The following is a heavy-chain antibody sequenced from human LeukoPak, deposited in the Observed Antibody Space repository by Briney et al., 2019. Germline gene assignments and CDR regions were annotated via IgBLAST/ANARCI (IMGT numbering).Heavy chain of an antibody. CDR3: GGGNYYFDY. D-gene: IGHD1-7*01. CDR1: GFAFSSYG. Sequence: GRSLRLSCAASGFAFSSYGMHWVRQAPGKGLEWVAVIWYDGTNKYYADSVKGRFTISRDNSKNTLDLQMNSLRAEDSAVYYCGGGNYYFDYWGQGTLVTVSS. J-gene: IGHJ4*02. CDR2: IWYDGTNK. V-gene: IGHV3-33*01.